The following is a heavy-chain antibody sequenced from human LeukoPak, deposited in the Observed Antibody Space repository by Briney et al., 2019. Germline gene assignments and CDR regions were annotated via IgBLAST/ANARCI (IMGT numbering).Heavy chain of an antibody. J-gene: IGHJ4*02. Sequence: ASVKVYCKTSGGTFSSYAISWVRQAPGQGLEWMGGIIPIFGTANYAQKFQGRVTITADESTSTAYMELSSLRSEGTAVYYCARGSTGTTFSFDYWGQGTLVTVSS. CDR1: GGTFSSYA. D-gene: IGHD1-7*01. CDR2: IIPIFGTA. V-gene: IGHV1-69*13. CDR3: ARGSTGTTFSFDY.